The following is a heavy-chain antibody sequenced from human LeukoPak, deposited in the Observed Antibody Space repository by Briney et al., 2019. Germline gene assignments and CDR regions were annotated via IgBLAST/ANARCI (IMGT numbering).Heavy chain of an antibody. CDR3: VGFYETY. V-gene: IGHV3-74*01. CDR1: GNYW. Sequence: GGSLRLSCAASGNYWMHWVRQAPGKGLVWVSHINSDGSWTSYADPVKGRFTISKDNAKNTVYLQMNNLRAEDTAVYYCVGFYETYWGRGTLVTVSS. CDR2: INSDGSWT. J-gene: IGHJ4*02. D-gene: IGHD2/OR15-2a*01.